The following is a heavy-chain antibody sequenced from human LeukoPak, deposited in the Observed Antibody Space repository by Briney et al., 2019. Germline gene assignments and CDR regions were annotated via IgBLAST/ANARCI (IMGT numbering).Heavy chain of an antibody. J-gene: IGHJ4*02. Sequence: GGSLRLSCATSGFTFSTYWISWVRQAPGKGLEWVANIKQDGSEKYYADSVTGRFTISRDNAKNLLYLQMNSLRVEDTAVYYCANGDGFDYWGQGTLVTVSS. D-gene: IGHD5-24*01. CDR2: IKQDGSEK. V-gene: IGHV3-7*01. CDR1: GFTFSTYW. CDR3: ANGDGFDY.